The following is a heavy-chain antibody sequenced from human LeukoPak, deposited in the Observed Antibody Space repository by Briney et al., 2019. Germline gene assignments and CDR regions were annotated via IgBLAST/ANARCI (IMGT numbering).Heavy chain of an antibody. CDR3: ARTLGYSSKWYDY. D-gene: IGHD6-13*01. V-gene: IGHV1-46*01. J-gene: IGHJ4*02. CDR1: GYSFTSNY. Sequence: GASVKVSCKASGYSFTSNYIHWVRQAPGQGLEWMGMIYPSDGSTSYAQKFQGRVTVTRDTSTSTVHMELSGLRSEDTAVYYCARTLGYSSKWYDYWGQGTLVTVSS. CDR2: IYPSDGST.